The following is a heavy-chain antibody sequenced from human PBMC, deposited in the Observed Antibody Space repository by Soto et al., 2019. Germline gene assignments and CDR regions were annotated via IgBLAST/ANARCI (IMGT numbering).Heavy chain of an antibody. CDR3: ERMSHEMVAV. V-gene: IGHV2-5*02. D-gene: IGHD2-8*01. J-gene: IGHJ2*01. CDR1: GFSLTSGVG. Sequence: QITLKESGPTLVRPPQTLTLTCTFSGFSLTSGVGVGWIRQPPGKALEWLALIYWDDDKRYSPSLKNRLTIPNNPTNNQVVLTNTNGGQVDTPHFFCERMSHEMVAVGGRG. CDR2: IYWDDDK.